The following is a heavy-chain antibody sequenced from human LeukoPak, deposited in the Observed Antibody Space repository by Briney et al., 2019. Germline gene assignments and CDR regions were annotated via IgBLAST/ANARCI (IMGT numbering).Heavy chain of an antibody. CDR1: GGSISSSNW. D-gene: IGHD6-13*01. J-gene: IGHJ4*02. V-gene: IGHV4/OR15-8*01. CDR2: IYHSGST. CDR3: ARASSWPSPYYFDY. Sequence: SETLSLTCDVSGGSISSSNWWTWVRQPPGKGLEWIGEIYHSGSTNYNPSLKSRVTISVDKSKNQFSLKLSSVTAADTAVYYCARASSWPSPYYFDYWGQGTQVTVSS.